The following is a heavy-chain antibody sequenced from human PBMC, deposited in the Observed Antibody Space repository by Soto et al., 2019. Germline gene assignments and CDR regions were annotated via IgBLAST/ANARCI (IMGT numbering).Heavy chain of an antibody. J-gene: IGHJ6*02. Sequence: SLRLSCAASGFTFNSSAMSLVRQAPGKGLEWVSAISGSGGSTYYADSVKGRFTISRDNSKNTLYLQMNSLRAEDTAVYYCAKGAPYYDFWSGSSMDVWGQGTTVTVSS. V-gene: IGHV3-23*01. CDR1: GFTFNSSA. CDR3: AKGAPYYDFWSGSSMDV. CDR2: ISGSGGST. D-gene: IGHD3-3*01.